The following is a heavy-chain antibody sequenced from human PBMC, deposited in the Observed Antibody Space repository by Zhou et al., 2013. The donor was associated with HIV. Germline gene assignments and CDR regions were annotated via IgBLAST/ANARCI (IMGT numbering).Heavy chain of an antibody. J-gene: IGHJ3*02. Sequence: QVQLVQSGAEVKKPGASVKVSCKASGYTFTSYGISWVRQAPGQGLEWMGWISAYNGNTNYAQKLQGRVTMTTDTSTSTAYMELRSLRSDDTAVYYCAREAYYYDSSGYQRAFDIWGQGTMVTVSS. CDR2: ISAYNGNT. CDR1: GYTFTSYG. D-gene: IGHD3-22*01. V-gene: IGHV1-18*01. CDR3: AREAYYYDSSGYQRAFDI.